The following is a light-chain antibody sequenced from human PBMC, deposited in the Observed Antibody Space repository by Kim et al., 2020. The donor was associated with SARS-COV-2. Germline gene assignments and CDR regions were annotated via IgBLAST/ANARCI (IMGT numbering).Light chain of an antibody. Sequence: QSVLTQPPSVSAAPGHKVTISSSGSRSNIGNNPVSWYQQFPGTAPRLITYDNDKRPSGIPSRFSSSKSGTSATLGITGIRTGDEADYYCATWDSSLSVAVFSGGTKVTVL. CDR2: DND. V-gene: IGLV1-51*01. J-gene: IGLJ3*02. CDR1: RSNIGNNP. CDR3: ATWDSSLSVAV.